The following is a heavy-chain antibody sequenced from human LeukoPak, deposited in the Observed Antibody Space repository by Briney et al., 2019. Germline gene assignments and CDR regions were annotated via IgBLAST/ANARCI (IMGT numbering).Heavy chain of an antibody. CDR1: GYTFTGYY. D-gene: IGHD3-22*01. V-gene: IGHV1-2*02. CDR3: AREGGNYYDSSGYYPFDY. Sequence: ASVKVSCKASGYTFTGYYMHWVRQAPGQGLEWMGWINPNSGGTNYAQKFQGRVTMTRDTSISIAYMELSRLRSDDTAVYYCAREGGNYYDSSGYYPFDYWGQGTLVTVSS. CDR2: INPNSGGT. J-gene: IGHJ4*02.